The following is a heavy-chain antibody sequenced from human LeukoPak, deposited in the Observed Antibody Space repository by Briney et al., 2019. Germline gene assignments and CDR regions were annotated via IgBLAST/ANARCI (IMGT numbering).Heavy chain of an antibody. CDR3: ARGRYGSGSYFCDY. CDR2: IFTRGST. Sequence: SETLSLTCTVSGGSISNFYWSWIRQPAGKGLEWIGRIFTRGSTNYNPSLKSRVTMSVDTSKNQFSVKLNSVTAADTAVYYCARGRYGSGSYFCDYWGQGTLVTVSS. J-gene: IGHJ4*02. V-gene: IGHV4-4*07. D-gene: IGHD3-10*01. CDR1: GGSISNFY.